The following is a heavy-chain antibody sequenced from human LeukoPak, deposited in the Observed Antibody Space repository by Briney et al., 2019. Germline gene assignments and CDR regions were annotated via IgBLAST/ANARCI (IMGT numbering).Heavy chain of an antibody. CDR1: GYTFTSYG. CDR2: ISAYNGNT. V-gene: IGHV1-18*01. J-gene: IGHJ4*02. D-gene: IGHD4-17*01. CDR3: ARDVMTTVTTDFDY. Sequence: ASVKVSCKAYGYTFTSYGISWVRQVPGQGLEWMGWISAYNGNTNYAQKLQGRVTMTTDTSTSTAYMELRSLRSDDTAVYYCARDVMTTVTTDFDYWGQGTLVTVSS.